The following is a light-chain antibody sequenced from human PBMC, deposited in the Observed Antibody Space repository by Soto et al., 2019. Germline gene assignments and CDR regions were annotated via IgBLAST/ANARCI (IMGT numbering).Light chain of an antibody. CDR2: DAS. J-gene: IGKJ5*01. CDR3: HQRQYWPPIT. CDR1: LSVSVY. Sequence: VVLTQSPATLSLSPGERATLSCRTSLSVSVYLDWYQQKPSQAPRLLISDASNRATGIPARFSGSGSGTDFTLTISSLEPEDVAVDYCHQRQYWPPITFGQGTRLEIK. V-gene: IGKV3-11*01.